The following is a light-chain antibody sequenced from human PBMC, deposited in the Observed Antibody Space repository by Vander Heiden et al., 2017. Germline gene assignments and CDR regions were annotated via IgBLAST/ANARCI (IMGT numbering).Light chain of an antibody. Sequence: YELTQPPSVSVSPGQTARITCSGDALPKQYAYWYQQKPGQAPVLVVYKDSERPSGIPERFSGSSSGTTVTLTISGVQAEDEADYYCQSADSSGTYVVFGGGTKLTVL. CDR2: KDS. CDR1: ALPKQY. V-gene: IGLV3-25*03. CDR3: QSADSSGTYVV. J-gene: IGLJ2*01.